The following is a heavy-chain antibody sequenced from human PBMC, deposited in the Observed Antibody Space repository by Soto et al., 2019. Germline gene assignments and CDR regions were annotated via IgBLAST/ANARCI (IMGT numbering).Heavy chain of an antibody. CDR2: ISYDGSNK. Sequence: QVQLVESGGGVVQPGRSLRLSCAASGFTFSSYAMHWVRQAPGKGLEWVAVISYDGSNKYYADSVKGRFTISRDNSKXXXXXXXXXXXXXXXXXXXXXXXXXXXXXXXDVWGQGTTVTVSS. V-gene: IGHV3-30-3*01. J-gene: IGHJ6*02. CDR1: GFTFSSYA. CDR3: XXXXXXXXXXXDV.